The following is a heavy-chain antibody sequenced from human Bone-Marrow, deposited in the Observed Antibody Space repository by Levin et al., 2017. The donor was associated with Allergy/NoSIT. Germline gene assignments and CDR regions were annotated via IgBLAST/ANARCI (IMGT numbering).Heavy chain of an antibody. J-gene: IGHJ6*02. D-gene: IGHD6-19*01. CDR3: ARGPGWAGTRGMDV. CDR1: GYTFTGYY. V-gene: IGHV1-2*04. CDR2: INPNSGGT. Sequence: GESLKISCKASGYTFTGYYMHWVRQAPGQGLEWMGWINPNSGGTNYAQKFQGWVTMTRDTSISTAYMELSRLRSDDTAVYYCARGPGWAGTRGMDVWGQGTTVTVSS.